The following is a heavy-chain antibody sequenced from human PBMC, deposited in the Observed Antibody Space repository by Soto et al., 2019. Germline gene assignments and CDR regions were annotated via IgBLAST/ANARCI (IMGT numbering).Heavy chain of an antibody. Sequence: GESLKISCKGSGYSFTSYWISWVRQMPGKGLEWMGRIDPSDSYTNYSPSFQGHVTISAVKSISTAYLQWSSLKASDTAMYYCARRITIFGVVIYAFDIWGQGTMVTVSS. CDR2: IDPSDSYT. J-gene: IGHJ3*02. D-gene: IGHD3-3*01. CDR1: GYSFTSYW. CDR3: ARRITIFGVVIYAFDI. V-gene: IGHV5-10-1*01.